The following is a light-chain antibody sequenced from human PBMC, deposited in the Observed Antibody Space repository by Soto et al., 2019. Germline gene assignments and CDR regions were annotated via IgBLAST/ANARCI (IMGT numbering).Light chain of an antibody. CDR3: SSYTSSSTPYV. CDR1: SSDVGAYDL. J-gene: IGLJ1*01. CDR2: DVS. V-gene: IGLV2-14*01. Sequence: QSALSQPASVSGSPGQSVTLSCTGTSSDVGAYDLVCWYQQHPGKAPKLMIYDVSNRPSGVSNRFSGSKSGNTASLTISGLQAEDEADYYCSSYTSSSTPYVFGTGTKVTVL.